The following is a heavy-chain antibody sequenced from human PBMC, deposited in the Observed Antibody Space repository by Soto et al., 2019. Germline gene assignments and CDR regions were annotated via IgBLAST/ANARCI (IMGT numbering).Heavy chain of an antibody. Sequence: SVKVSCKASGGTFSSYAISWVRQAPGQGLEWMGGIIPIFGTANYAQKFQGRVTITADESTSTAYMELSSLRSEDTAVYYCASWDIVVVPAAEGYYYYYGMDVWGKGTTVTVSS. J-gene: IGHJ6*04. CDR3: ASWDIVVVPAAEGYYYYYGMDV. V-gene: IGHV1-69*13. CDR2: IIPIFGTA. D-gene: IGHD2-2*01. CDR1: GGTFSSYA.